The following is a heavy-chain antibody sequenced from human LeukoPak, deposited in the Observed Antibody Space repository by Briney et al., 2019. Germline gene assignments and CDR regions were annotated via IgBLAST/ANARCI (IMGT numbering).Heavy chain of an antibody. D-gene: IGHD3-22*01. CDR3: AKDLGRITMIVVVINHAFDI. Sequence: PGGSLRLSCAASGFTFSSYAMSWVRQAPGKGLEWVSAISGSGGSTYYADSVRGRFTISRDNSKNTLYLQMNSLRAEDTAVYYCAKDLGRITMIVVVINHAFDIWGQGTMVTVSS. J-gene: IGHJ3*02. V-gene: IGHV3-23*01. CDR1: GFTFSSYA. CDR2: ISGSGGST.